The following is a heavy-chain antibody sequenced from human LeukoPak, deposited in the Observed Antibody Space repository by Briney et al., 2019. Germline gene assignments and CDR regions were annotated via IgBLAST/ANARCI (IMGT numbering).Heavy chain of an antibody. J-gene: IGHJ4*02. CDR2: ISYDGSNK. CDR3: AKDWAWFGELLSYYFDY. V-gene: IGHV3-30*04. CDR1: GFTFSSYA. D-gene: IGHD3-10*01. Sequence: GGSLRLSCAASGFTFSSYAMHWVRQAPGKGLEWVAVISYDGSNKYYADSVKGRFTISRDNSKNTLYLQMNSLRAEDTAVYYCAKDWAWFGELLSYYFDYWGQGTLVTVSS.